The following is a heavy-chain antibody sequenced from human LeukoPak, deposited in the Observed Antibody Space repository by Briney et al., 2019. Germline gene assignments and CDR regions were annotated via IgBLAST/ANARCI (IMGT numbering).Heavy chain of an antibody. J-gene: IGHJ4*02. CDR2: IYTGGGR. Sequence: GGSLRLSCAASGFTVSSYYMYWVRQAPGEELEWVSVIYTGGGRYYADSVRGRFTISRETSKNMVFLQMNSLRVEDTAVYYCARGIDYWGRGTLVAVSS. CDR3: ARGIDY. V-gene: IGHV3-53*01. CDR1: GFTVSSYY.